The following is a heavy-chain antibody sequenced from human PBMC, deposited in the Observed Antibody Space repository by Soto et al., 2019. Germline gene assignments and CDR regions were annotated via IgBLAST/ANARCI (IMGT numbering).Heavy chain of an antibody. CDR2: INGDGTSK. J-gene: IGHJ2*01. Sequence: EVQLAESGGGSIQPGGSLRLSCVISGFTFSNFWMHWVRQIPGKGLVWVARINGDGTSKKYADSVKGRFTTSRDNVKNTLFLQMNSLRVDDTAIYYCVRDFDWYFDVWGRGTLVTVSS. CDR1: GFTFSNFW. V-gene: IGHV3-74*01. CDR3: VRDFDWYFDV.